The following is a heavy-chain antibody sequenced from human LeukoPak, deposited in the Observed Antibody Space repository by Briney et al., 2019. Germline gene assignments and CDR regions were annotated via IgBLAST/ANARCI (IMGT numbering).Heavy chain of an antibody. CDR3: ARDHGWYGWWFDP. J-gene: IGHJ5*02. V-gene: IGHV4-30-4*07. D-gene: IGHD2-8*02. Sequence: PSETLSLTCAVSGGSISSGGYSWSWIRQPPGKGLEWIGYIYYSGSTYYNPSLKSRVTISVDTSKNQFSLKLSSVTAADTAVYYCARDHGWYGWWFDPWGQGTLVTVSS. CDR2: IYYSGST. CDR1: GGSISSGGYS.